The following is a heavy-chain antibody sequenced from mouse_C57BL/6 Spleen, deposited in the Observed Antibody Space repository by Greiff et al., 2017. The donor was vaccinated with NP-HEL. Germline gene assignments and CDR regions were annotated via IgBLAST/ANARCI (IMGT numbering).Heavy chain of an antibody. D-gene: IGHD1-1*01. J-gene: IGHJ1*03. CDR3: ARGDYGSSYGYFDV. V-gene: IGHV2-6*03. CDR2: IWSDGST. Sequence: VKVEESGPGLVAPSQSLSITCTVSGFSLTSYGVHWVRQPPGKGLEWLVVIWSDGSTTYNSALKSRLSISKDNSKSQVFLKMNSLQTDDTAMYYCARGDYGSSYGYFDVWGTGTTVTVSS. CDR1: GFSLTSYG.